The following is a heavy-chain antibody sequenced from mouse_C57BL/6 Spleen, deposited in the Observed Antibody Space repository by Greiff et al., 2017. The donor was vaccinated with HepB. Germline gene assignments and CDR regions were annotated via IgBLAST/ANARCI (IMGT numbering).Heavy chain of an antibody. CDR2: IYPGDGDT. CDR1: GYAFSSSW. Sequence: QVQLQQSGPELVKPGASVKISCKASGYAFSSSWMNWVKQRPGKGLEWIGRIYPGDGDTNYNGKFKGKATLTADKSSSTAYMQLSSLTSEDSAVYFCAREEYGYGDYWGQGTTLTVSS. D-gene: IGHD2-2*01. J-gene: IGHJ2*01. V-gene: IGHV1-82*01. CDR3: AREEYGYGDY.